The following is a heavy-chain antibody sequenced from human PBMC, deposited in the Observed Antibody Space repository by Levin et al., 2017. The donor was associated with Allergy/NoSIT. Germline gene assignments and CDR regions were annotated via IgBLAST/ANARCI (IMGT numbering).Heavy chain of an antibody. Sequence: SETLSLTCSVSGGSISHNYWTWIRQPPGKGLEWIGFIYYDGNTNYNPSLKSRASISADTSKNQFSLTLTSVTPADTAVYYCARVDRGMRGDTENWFDPWGQGALVIVSS. CDR2: IYYDGNT. CDR1: GGSISHNY. J-gene: IGHJ5*02. D-gene: IGHD3-22*01. V-gene: IGHV4-59*01. CDR3: ARVDRGMRGDTENWFDP.